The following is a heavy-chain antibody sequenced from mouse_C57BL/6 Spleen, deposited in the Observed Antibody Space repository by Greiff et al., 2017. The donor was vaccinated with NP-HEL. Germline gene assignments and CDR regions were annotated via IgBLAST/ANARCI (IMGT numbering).Heavy chain of an antibody. Sequence: DVKLVESGGGLVKPGGSLKLSCAASGFTFSSYAMSWVRQTPEKRLEWVATISDGGSYTYYPDNVKGRFTISRDNAKNNLYLQMSHLKSEDTAMYYCARVTTVVAHYFDYWGQGTTLTVSS. CDR3: ARVTTVVAHYFDY. CDR1: GFTFSSYA. V-gene: IGHV5-4*03. D-gene: IGHD1-1*01. CDR2: ISDGGSYT. J-gene: IGHJ2*01.